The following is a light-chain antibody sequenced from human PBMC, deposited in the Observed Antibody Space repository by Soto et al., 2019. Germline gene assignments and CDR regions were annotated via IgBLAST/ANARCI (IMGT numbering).Light chain of an antibody. V-gene: IGLV2-14*01. CDR3: SSYTSSSTPPYV. CDR1: SSDVGGYNY. J-gene: IGLJ1*01. Sequence: ALTQPASVSGSPGQSITISCTGTSSDVGGYNYVSWYQQHPGKAPKLMIYEVSNRPSGVSNRFSGSKSGNTASLTISGLQAEDEADYYCSSYTSSSTPPYVFGTGTKVTVL. CDR2: EVS.